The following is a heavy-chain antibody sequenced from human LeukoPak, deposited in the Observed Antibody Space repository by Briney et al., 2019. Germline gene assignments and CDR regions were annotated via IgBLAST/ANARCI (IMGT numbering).Heavy chain of an antibody. D-gene: IGHD7-27*01. CDR1: GGTFSSYA. J-gene: IGHJ3*02. CDR2: IIPIFGTA. CDR3: ARGVLTNWGSSYAFDI. Sequence: SVKVSCKASGGTFSSYAISWVRQAPGQGLEWMGGIIPIFGTANYAQKFQGRVTITADESTSTAYMELSSLRSEDTAVYYCARGVLTNWGSSYAFDIWGQGTMVTVSS. V-gene: IGHV1-69*13.